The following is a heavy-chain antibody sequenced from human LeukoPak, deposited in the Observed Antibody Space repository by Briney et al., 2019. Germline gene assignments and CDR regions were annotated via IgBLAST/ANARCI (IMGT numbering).Heavy chain of an antibody. J-gene: IGHJ3*02. D-gene: IGHD6-13*01. CDR3: AKDRHSGSWYDAFDI. V-gene: IGHV3-30*02. CDR1: GFIFSSYG. CDR2: IRYDGNNK. Sequence: TGGSLRLSCAASGFIFSSYGMHWVRQAPGKGLEWVAFIRYDGNNKYYADSVKGRFTISRDNSKNTLYLQMNSLRAEDTAVYYCAKDRHSGSWYDAFDIWGQGTMVTVSS.